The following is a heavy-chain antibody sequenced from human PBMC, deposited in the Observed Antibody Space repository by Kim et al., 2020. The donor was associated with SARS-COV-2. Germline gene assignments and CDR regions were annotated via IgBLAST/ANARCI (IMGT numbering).Heavy chain of an antibody. CDR1: GYSFTSYW. V-gene: IGHV5-51*01. CDR3: ARHRCGGDCYPDAFDI. Sequence: GESLKISCKGSGYSFTSYWIGWVRQMPGKGLEWMGIIYPGDSDTRYSPSFQGQVTISADKSISTAYLQWSSLKASDTAMYYCARHRCGGDCYPDAFDIWGQGTMVTVSS. CDR2: IYPGDSDT. J-gene: IGHJ3*02. D-gene: IGHD2-21*02.